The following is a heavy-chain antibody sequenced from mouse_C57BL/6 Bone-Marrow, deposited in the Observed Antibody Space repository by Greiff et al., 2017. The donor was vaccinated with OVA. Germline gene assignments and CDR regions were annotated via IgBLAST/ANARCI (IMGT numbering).Heavy chain of an antibody. V-gene: IGHV1-69*01. J-gene: IGHJ3*01. CDR1: GYTFTSYW. D-gene: IGHD4-1*01. Sequence: VQLQQPGAELVMPGASVKLSCKASGYTFTSYWMHWVKQRPGQGLEWIGEIDPSDSYTNYNPKFKGKSTLTVDKSSSPAYMQRSSLTSEDSAVYYCAREANWDIAYWGQGTLVTVSA. CDR2: IDPSDSYT. CDR3: AREANWDIAY.